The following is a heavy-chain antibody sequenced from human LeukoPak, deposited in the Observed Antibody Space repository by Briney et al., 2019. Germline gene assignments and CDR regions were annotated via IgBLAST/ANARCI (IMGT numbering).Heavy chain of an antibody. CDR1: GYSISSGYY. CDR2: IYHSGST. J-gene: IGHJ3*02. Sequence: LSETLSLTCTVSGYSISSGYYWGWIRQPPGKGLEWIGSIYHSGSTYYDPSLKSRVTISVDTSKNQFSLKLSSVTAADTAVYYCAGPGSYYDRAFDIWGQGTMVTVSS. V-gene: IGHV4-38-2*02. CDR3: AGPGSYYDRAFDI. D-gene: IGHD1-26*01.